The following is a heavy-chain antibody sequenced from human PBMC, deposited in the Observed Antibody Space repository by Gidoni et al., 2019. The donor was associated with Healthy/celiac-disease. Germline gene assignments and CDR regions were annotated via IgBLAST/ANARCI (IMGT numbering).Heavy chain of an antibody. CDR2: ISYDGSNK. CDR1: GFTFSSYG. Sequence: QVQLVESGGGVGQPGRSLRLSCAASGFTFSSYGMHWVRQAPGKGLEWVAVISYDGSNKYYADSVQGRFTISRDNSKNTLYLQMNSLRAEYTAVYYCAKAGSGTVDYWGQGTLVTVSS. V-gene: IGHV3-30*18. CDR3: AKAGSGTVDY. D-gene: IGHD3-3*01. J-gene: IGHJ4*02.